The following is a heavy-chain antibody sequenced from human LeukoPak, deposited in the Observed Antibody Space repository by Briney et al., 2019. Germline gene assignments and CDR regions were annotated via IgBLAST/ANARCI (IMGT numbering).Heavy chain of an antibody. J-gene: IGHJ4*02. CDR3: AKDRITIFGVVTPYYFDY. D-gene: IGHD3-3*01. CDR1: GFTFSSYA. Sequence: GSLRLSCAASGFTFSSYALSWVRQAPGKGLEWVSAISGSGGSTYYADSVKGRFTISRDNSKNTLYLQMNSLRAEDTAVYYCAKDRITIFGVVTPYYFDYWGQGTLVTVSS. V-gene: IGHV3-23*01. CDR2: ISGSGGST.